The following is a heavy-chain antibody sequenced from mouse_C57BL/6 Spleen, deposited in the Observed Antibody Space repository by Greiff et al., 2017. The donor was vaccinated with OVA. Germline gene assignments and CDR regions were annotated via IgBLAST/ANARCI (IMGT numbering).Heavy chain of an antibody. J-gene: IGHJ3*01. CDR1: GYTFTSYW. D-gene: IGHD2-5*01. Sequence: VQLQESGAELVMPGASVKLSCKASGYTFTSYWMHWVKQRPGQGLEWIGEIDPSDSYTNYNQKFKGKSTLTVDKSSSTAYMQLSSLTSEDSAVYYCARDSNYGFAYWGQGTLVTVSA. CDR3: ARDSNYGFAY. V-gene: IGHV1-69*01. CDR2: IDPSDSYT.